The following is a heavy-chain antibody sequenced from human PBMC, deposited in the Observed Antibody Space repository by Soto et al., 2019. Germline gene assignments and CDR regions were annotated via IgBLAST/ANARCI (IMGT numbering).Heavy chain of an antibody. CDR3: AKVLFAPYYDILTGQYYFDY. D-gene: IGHD3-9*01. J-gene: IGHJ4*02. CDR2: ISGSGGST. V-gene: IGHV3-23*01. CDR1: GFTFSSYA. Sequence: PGGSLRLSCAASGFTFSSYAMSWVRQAPGKGLEWVSAISGSGGSTYYADSVKGRFTISRDNSKNTLYLQMNSLRAEDTAVYYCAKVLFAPYYDILTGQYYFDYWGQGTLVTRLL.